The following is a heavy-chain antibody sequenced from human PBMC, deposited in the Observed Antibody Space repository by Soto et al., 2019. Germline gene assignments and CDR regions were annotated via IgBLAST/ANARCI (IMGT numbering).Heavy chain of an antibody. D-gene: IGHD3-22*01. J-gene: IGHJ6*02. Sequence: ASVKVSCKASGYTFTSYYMHWVRQAPGQGLEWMGIINPSGGSTGYAQKFQGRVTMTRDTSTSTVYMELSSLRSEDTAVYYCARGYANYYGSSGYYHRDYYGMDVWGQGTTVTVSS. CDR1: GYTFTSYY. CDR2: INPSGGST. V-gene: IGHV1-46*01. CDR3: ARGYANYYGSSGYYHRDYYGMDV.